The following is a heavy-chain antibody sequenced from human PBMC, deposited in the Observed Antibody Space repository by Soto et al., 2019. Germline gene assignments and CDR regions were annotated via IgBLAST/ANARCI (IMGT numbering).Heavy chain of an antibody. CDR2: IYPGDSDT. V-gene: IGHV5-51*01. CDR3: ARGKYYYDSSSYPHDALDI. J-gene: IGHJ3*02. Sequence: PGESVKISCKGSGYSFTSYWIGWVRQMPGKGLEWMGSIYPGDSDTRYSPSFQGQVTISADKSISTAYLQWSSLKASDTAMYYCARGKYYYDSSSYPHDALDIWGQGTMVTVSS. D-gene: IGHD3-22*01. CDR1: GYSFTSYW.